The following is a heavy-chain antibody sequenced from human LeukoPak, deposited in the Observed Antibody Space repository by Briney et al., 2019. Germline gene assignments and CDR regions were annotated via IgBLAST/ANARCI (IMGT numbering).Heavy chain of an antibody. CDR2: INHSGST. J-gene: IGHJ4*02. V-gene: IGHV4-34*01. CDR1: GGPFSGYS. CDR3: ARRVE. Sequence: SETLSLTCAVYGGPFSGYSWSWIRQPPGKGLEWIGEINHSGSTNYNPSLKSRVTISVDTSKNQFSLKLNSVTAADTAVYFCARRVEWGQGTLVTVSS.